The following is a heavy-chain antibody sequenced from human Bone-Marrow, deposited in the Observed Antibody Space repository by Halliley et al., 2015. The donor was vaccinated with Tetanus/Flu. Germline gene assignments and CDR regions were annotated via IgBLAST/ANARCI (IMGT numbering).Heavy chain of an antibody. CDR1: GDSFSNNDAA. CDR2: TYYRSKWDN. Sequence: LVKPTQTLSLTCAISGDSFSNNDAAWNWIRQSPSRGLEWLGRTYYRSKWDNDYAVSVKSRITIDPDTSKNQFSLQLNSVTPEDTAVYYCARGLRGALDIWGQGTMVTVSS. D-gene: IGHD3-10*01. CDR3: ARGLRGALDI. V-gene: IGHV6-1*01. J-gene: IGHJ3*02.